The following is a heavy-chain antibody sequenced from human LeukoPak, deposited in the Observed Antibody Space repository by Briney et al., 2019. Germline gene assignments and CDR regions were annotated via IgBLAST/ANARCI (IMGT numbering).Heavy chain of an antibody. V-gene: IGHV1-2*04. CDR3: ARAGDHRRDGYNKPFDY. Sequence: ASVKVSCKASGYTFTGYYMHWVRQAPGQGLEWMRWINPNSGGTNYAQKFQGWVTMTRDTSISTAYMELSRLRSDDTAVYYCARAGDHRRDGYNKPFDYWGQGTLVTVSS. D-gene: IGHD5-24*01. J-gene: IGHJ4*02. CDR1: GYTFTGYY. CDR2: INPNSGGT.